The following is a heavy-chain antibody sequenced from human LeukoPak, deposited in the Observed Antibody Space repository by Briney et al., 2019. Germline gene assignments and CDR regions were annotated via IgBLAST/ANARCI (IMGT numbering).Heavy chain of an antibody. Sequence: SETLSLTCTVSGGSISSYYWSWIRQPPGKGLEWIGYIYYSGSTNYNPSLKSRVTISVDTSKNQFSLKLSSVTAADTAVYYCARAIHYGDYGVFDYWGQGTLVTVSS. V-gene: IGHV4-59*01. CDR3: ARAIHYGDYGVFDY. J-gene: IGHJ4*02. D-gene: IGHD4-17*01. CDR1: GGSISSYY. CDR2: IYYSGST.